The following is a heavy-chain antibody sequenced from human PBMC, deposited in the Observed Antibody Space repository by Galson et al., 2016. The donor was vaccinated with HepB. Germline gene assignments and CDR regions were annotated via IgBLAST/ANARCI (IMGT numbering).Heavy chain of an antibody. V-gene: IGHV1-18*01. CDR1: GYTFTSYG. CDR2: ISAYNGNT. Sequence: SVKVSCKASGYTFTSYGISWVRQAPGQGLEWMGWISAYNGNTNYAQKFQGRVTMTTDTSTSTAYMELRSLRFDDTAVYYCARGSSSGFLNWFDPWGQGTLVTVSS. CDR3: ARGSSSGFLNWFDP. D-gene: IGHD3-22*01. J-gene: IGHJ5*02.